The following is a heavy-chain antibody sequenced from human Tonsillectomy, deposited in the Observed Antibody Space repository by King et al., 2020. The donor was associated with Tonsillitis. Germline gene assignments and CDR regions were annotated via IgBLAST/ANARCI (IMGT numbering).Heavy chain of an antibody. Sequence: QLVQSGGDLVQPGGFLRLSCAASGFTFSNYAMNWVRQAPGKGLEWVSTISGRGGITYYADSVKGRFTISRDNSKNTLYLQMSSLRAEDTAVYYCARSFYYYNSNGYYSLDYWGQGTLVTVSS. CDR1: GFTFSNYA. D-gene: IGHD3-22*01. CDR2: ISGRGGIT. CDR3: ARSFYYYNSNGYYSLDY. J-gene: IGHJ4*02. V-gene: IGHV3-23*04.